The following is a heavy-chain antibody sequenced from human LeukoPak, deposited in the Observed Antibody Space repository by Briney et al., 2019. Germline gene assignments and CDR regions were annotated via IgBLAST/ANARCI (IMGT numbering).Heavy chain of an antibody. CDR1: AGSLSSYY. CDR2: ISLSDST. D-gene: IGHD6-19*01. CDR3: ERIRRDGSDWYADDC. Sequence: PSETLSLTCTVAAGSLSSYYWSWIRQPAGNGLEWIGRISLSDSTNYNPSLKSRVTMSVDTSKNQFSLKLSSVTAADTAVYYCERIRRDGSDWYADDCWGQGTLVTVSS. J-gene: IGHJ4*02. V-gene: IGHV4-4*07.